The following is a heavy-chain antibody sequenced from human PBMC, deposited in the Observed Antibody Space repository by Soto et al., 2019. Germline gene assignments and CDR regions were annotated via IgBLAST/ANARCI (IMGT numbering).Heavy chain of an antibody. Sequence: SETLSLTCTVSGGSISSGDYYWSWIRQPPGKGLEWIGYIYYSGSTYYNPSLKSRVTISVDTSKNQFSLKLSSVTAADTAVYYCARTNWNYATSYWGQGTLVTVSS. CDR2: IYYSGST. CDR3: ARTNWNYATSY. CDR1: GGSISSGDYY. J-gene: IGHJ4*02. V-gene: IGHV4-30-4*01. D-gene: IGHD1-7*01.